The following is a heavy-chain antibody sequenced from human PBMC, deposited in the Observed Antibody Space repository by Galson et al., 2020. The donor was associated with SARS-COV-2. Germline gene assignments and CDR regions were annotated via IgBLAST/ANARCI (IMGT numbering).Heavy chain of an antibody. J-gene: IGHJ6*03. Sequence: GESLKISCKGSGYSFTSYWIGWVRQMPGKGLEWMGIIYPGDSDTRYSPSFQGQVTISADKSISTAYLQWSSLKASDTAVYYCARRNYDFWSGYWNEGADDYYDMDVWGKGTTVTVSS. CDR1: GYSFTSYW. CDR3: ARRNYDFWSGYWNEGADDYYDMDV. D-gene: IGHD3-3*01. CDR2: IYPGDSDT. V-gene: IGHV5-51*01.